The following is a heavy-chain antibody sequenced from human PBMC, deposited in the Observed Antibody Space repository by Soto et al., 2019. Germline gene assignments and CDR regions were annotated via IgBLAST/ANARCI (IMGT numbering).Heavy chain of an antibody. J-gene: IGHJ6*02. V-gene: IGHV5-51*01. CDR3: ARTPNSSSGYYYYYGMDV. CDR2: IYPGDSDT. Sequence: PGESLKISCKGSGYSFTSYWIGWVRQMPGKGLEWMGIIYPGDSDTRYSPSFQGQVTISADKSISTAYLQWSSLKASDTAMYYCARTPNSSSGYYYYYGMDVWGQGTTVTVSS. CDR1: GYSFTSYW. D-gene: IGHD6-13*01.